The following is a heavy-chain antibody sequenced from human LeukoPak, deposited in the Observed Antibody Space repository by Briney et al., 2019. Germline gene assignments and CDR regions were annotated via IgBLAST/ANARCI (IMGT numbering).Heavy chain of an antibody. CDR1: GESLNSYY. V-gene: IGHV4-34*01. CDR3: ARGAWATRLGS. Sequence: SETLSLTCAVYGESLNSYYWSWVRQPPGEGLEWIGEIYESGTTEHNPSLKSRVPISMVPSKQQFSLSLSSVTAADTAVYYCARGAWATRLGSWGLGTPVIVSS. CDR2: IYESGTT. D-gene: IGHD2-15*01. J-gene: IGHJ4*02.